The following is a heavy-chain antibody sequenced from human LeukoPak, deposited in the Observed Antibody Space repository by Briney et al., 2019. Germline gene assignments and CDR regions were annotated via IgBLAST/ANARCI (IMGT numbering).Heavy chain of an antibody. CDR1: GYSFTNYW. Sequence: GESLQISCQGSGYSFTNYWIGWVRQMPGKGLEWMGIIYPGDSDTRYSPSFQGQVTISADKSISTAYLQWSSLKASDTAMYYCARLEELLWFGELSPSTSWFDPWGQGTLVTVSS. CDR2: IYPGDSDT. D-gene: IGHD3-10*01. CDR3: ARLEELLWFGELSPSTSWFDP. V-gene: IGHV5-51*01. J-gene: IGHJ5*02.